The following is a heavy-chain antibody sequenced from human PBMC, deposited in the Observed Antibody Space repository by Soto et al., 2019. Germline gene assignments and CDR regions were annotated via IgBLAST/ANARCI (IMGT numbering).Heavy chain of an antibody. D-gene: IGHD4-4*01. CDR3: AESWGYSNYGHGMEV. Sequence: GESLRTCCKSSGYSFTSYWISGVRQMPGKGVERMARIDPSDSYTNYSPSLQVHVTISADKSISTAYLQRSSRKDSDTAMYCCAESWGYSNYGHGMEVWGQGTT. V-gene: IGHV5-10-1*01. J-gene: IGHJ6*02. CDR1: GYSFTSYW. CDR2: IDPSDSYT.